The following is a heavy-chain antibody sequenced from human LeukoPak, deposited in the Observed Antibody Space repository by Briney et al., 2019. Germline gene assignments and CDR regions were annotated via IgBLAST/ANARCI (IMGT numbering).Heavy chain of an antibody. CDR2: IKQDGSEK. CDR3: ARLTVEMATIIPRDALDI. J-gene: IGHJ3*02. CDR1: GFTFSSYW. Sequence: PGGSLRLSCAASGFTFSSYWMSWVRQAPGKGLEWVANIKQDGSEKYYVDSVKGRFTISRDNAKNSLYLQMNSLRAEDTAVYYCARLTVEMATIIPRDALDIWGQGTMVTVSS. D-gene: IGHD5-24*01. V-gene: IGHV3-7*01.